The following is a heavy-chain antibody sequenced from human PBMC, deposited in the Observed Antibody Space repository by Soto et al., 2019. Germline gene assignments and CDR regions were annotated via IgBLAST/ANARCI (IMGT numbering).Heavy chain of an antibody. CDR2: IYWDDDK. D-gene: IGHD3-3*01. CDR3: ARAPVYDFWSGQFDY. V-gene: IGHV2-5*02. J-gene: IGHJ4*02. Sequence: QITLKESGPTLVKPTQTLTLTCTFSGFSLSTSGVGVGWIRQPPGKALEWLALIYWDDDKRYSPSLKSRLTITKDTSKNQVVLTMTNMDPVDTATYYCARAPVYDFWSGQFDYWGQGTLVTVSS. CDR1: GFSLSTSGVG.